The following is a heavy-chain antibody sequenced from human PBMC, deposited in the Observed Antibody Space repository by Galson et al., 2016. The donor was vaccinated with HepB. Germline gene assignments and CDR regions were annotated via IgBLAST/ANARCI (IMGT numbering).Heavy chain of an antibody. Sequence: SLRLSCAASGFTFDDYAMHWVRQAPGKGLEWVSGISWESGSIGYADSVKGRFTISRDNAKHSLYLQMNSLRTEDTALYYCTRGISFDYFDFWGQGTLVTVSS. V-gene: IGHV3-9*01. CDR1: GFTFDDYA. D-gene: IGHD3-3*01. CDR2: ISWESGSI. J-gene: IGHJ4*02. CDR3: TRGISFDYFDF.